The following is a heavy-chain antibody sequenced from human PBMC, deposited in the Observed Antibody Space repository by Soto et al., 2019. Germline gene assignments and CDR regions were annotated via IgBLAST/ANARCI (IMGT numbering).Heavy chain of an antibody. Sequence: SETLSLTCTVSGGSISSSSCYWGWIRQPPGKGLEWIGSIYYSGSTYYNPSLKSRVTISVDTSKNQFSLKLSSVTAADTAVYYCEGGPSVNXDYWGRGASVPVSS. D-gene: IGHD3-16*01. CDR2: IYYSGST. CDR3: EGGPSVNXDY. CDR1: GGSISSSSCY. J-gene: IGHJ4*02. V-gene: IGHV4-39*01.